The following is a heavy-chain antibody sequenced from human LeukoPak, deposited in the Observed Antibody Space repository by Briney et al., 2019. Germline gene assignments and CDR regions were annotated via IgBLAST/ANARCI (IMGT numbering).Heavy chain of an antibody. CDR2: ISSSGTTI. J-gene: IGHJ4*02. V-gene: IGHV3-11*01. CDR1: GFTFSDYY. Sequence: GASLRLSCAASGFTFSDYYMSWIRQAPGKGLEWVSYISSSGTTIYYADSVKGRFTIPRDNAKNSLYLQMNSLRAEDTAVYYCAREGQGSPTAFDHWGQGTLVSVSS. CDR3: AREGQGSPTAFDH.